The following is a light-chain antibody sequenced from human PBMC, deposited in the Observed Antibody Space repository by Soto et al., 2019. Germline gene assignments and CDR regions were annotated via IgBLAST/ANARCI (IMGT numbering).Light chain of an antibody. V-gene: IGKV2-30*01. CDR2: KVS. Sequence: DVVMTQSPLALPVTLGQPASISCRSSHGLVYSDGYTYLTWFQQRPGQSPRRLVYKVSSQDSGVPHRLGRSGSGTDFTRKISSVEVEGVGFYYWVDSLQWPWAFGQGTTVEIK. CDR3: VDSLQWPWA. J-gene: IGKJ1*01. CDR1: HGLVYSDGYTY.